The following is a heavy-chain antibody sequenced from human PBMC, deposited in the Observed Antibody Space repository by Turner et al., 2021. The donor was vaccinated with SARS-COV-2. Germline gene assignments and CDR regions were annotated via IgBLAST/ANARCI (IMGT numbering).Heavy chain of an antibody. V-gene: IGHV3-21*01. Sequence: VQLVESAGGLVKPWCSLCLSCAASGFTFCMHSINCVRRDSVKGVGWVTSNSSGRSYRINADSGKGRFTMYRENANNLLCLQMNSLGSEDTGMYYCARSPTSPGYYYDSSGYYAPYYFDYWGQGTLVTVSS. CDR3: ARSPTSPGYYYDSSGYYAPYYFDY. J-gene: IGHJ4*02. CDR1: GFTFCMHS. CDR2: NSSGRSYR. D-gene: IGHD3-22*01.